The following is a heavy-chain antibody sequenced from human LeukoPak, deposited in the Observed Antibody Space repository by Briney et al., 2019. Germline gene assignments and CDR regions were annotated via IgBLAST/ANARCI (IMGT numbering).Heavy chain of an antibody. CDR3: AKPIAAAGTDY. Sequence: QTGGSLRLSCTASGFTFGDYVMSWFRQAPGKGLEWVSAISGSGGSTYYADSVKGRFTISRDNSKNTLYLQMNSLRAEDTAVYYCAKPIAAAGTDYWGQGTLVTVSS. CDR1: GFTFGDYV. D-gene: IGHD6-13*01. CDR2: ISGSGGST. V-gene: IGHV3-23*01. J-gene: IGHJ4*02.